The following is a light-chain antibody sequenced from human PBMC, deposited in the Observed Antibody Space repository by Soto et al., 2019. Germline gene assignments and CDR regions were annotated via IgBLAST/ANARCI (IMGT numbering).Light chain of an antibody. J-gene: IGKJ2*02. Sequence: DIQMTQSPSTLSASVGDRVTITCRASQSISSWLAWYQQKPGKAPNLLIYKASYLESGVPSRFSCTGSVEELSVTISNPQPDDFQTYYCPQYNSYQCTLGQGAKVDI. CDR3: PQYNSYQCT. CDR1: QSISSW. CDR2: KAS. V-gene: IGKV1-5*03.